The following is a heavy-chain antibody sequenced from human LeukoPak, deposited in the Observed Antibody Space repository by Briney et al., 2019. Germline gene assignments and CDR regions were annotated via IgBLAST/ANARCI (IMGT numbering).Heavy chain of an antibody. CDR3: ARFSNNYYSYFDY. V-gene: IGHV3-74*01. CDR1: GFTFSSYW. CDR2: INDDGSST. Sequence: GGSLRLSCAASGFTFSSYWMHWVRQAPGKGLLWVSRINDDGSSTSYADSVKGRFTISRDNAKNSMYLQMNSLRAEDTAVYYCARFSNNYYSYFDYWGQGTLVTVSS. D-gene: IGHD3-22*01. J-gene: IGHJ4*02.